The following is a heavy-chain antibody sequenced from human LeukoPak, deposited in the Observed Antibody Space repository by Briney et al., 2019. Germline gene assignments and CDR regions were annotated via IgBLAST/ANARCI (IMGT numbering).Heavy chain of an antibody. J-gene: IGHJ4*02. CDR3: ARDMPLGYYGSGVPVDY. CDR2: ISSSSSTI. Sequence: GGSLRLSCAASGFTFSSYSMNWVRQAPGKELEWVSYISSSSSTIYYADSVKGRFTISRDNAKNSLYLQMNSLRAEDTAVYYCARDMPLGYYGSGVPVDYWGQGTLVTVSS. CDR1: GFTFSSYS. V-gene: IGHV3-48*04. D-gene: IGHD3-10*01.